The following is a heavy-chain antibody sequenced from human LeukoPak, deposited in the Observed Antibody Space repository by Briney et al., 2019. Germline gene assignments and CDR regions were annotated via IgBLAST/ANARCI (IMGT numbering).Heavy chain of an antibody. D-gene: IGHD5-24*01. CDR1: GYSFTSYW. CDR2: IYPGDSDT. J-gene: IGHJ4*02. CDR3: ARHEDGYNFIDY. Sequence: GESLKISCKGSGYSFTSYWIGWVRQMPGKGLEWMGIIYPGDSDTRYSPSFQGQVTFSADKSITTAYLQWSSLQASDTAVYYCARHEDGYNFIDYWGQGTLVTVSS. V-gene: IGHV5-51*01.